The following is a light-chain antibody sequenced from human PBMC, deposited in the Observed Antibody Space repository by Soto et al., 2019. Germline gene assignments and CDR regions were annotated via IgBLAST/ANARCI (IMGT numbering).Light chain of an antibody. CDR3: MQARKTPWA. Sequence: DIVMTQSPLSLPVTPGEPASISCRSSQSLLHSNGYNYLDWYLQRPVQSPQLLIYLGSNRASGVNDRFIVRGSGTVFTLKISRVEAEDVGVSYYMQARKTPWAFGQGTKVEIK. J-gene: IGKJ1*01. V-gene: IGKV2-28*01. CDR2: LGS. CDR1: QSLLHSNGYNY.